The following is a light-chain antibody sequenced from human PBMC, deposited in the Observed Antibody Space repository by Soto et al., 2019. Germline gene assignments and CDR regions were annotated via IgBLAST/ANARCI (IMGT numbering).Light chain of an antibody. V-gene: IGKV1-5*03. J-gene: IGKJ1*01. CDR1: QTISSW. CDR3: QHYNSYSEA. Sequence: DIQMTQSPSTLSGSVGDRVTITCRASQTISSWLAWYQQKPGKAPKLLIYKASTLKSGVPSRFSGSGSGTEFTLTISSLQPDDFGTYYCQHYNSYSEAFGRGTNVDIX. CDR2: KAS.